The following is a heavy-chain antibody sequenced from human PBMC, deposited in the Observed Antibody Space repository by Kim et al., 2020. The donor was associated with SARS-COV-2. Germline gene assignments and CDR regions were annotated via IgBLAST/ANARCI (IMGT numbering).Heavy chain of an antibody. D-gene: IGHD6-6*01. J-gene: IGHJ6*02. Sequence: ASVKVSCKVSGYTLTELSMHWVRQAPGKGLEWMGGFDPEDGETIYAQKFQGRVTMTEDTSTDTAYMELSSLRSEDTAVYYCATVVEYSSSASLYYYYYGMDVWGQGTTVTVSS. V-gene: IGHV1-24*01. CDR3: ATVVEYSSSASLYYYYYGMDV. CDR1: GYTLTELS. CDR2: FDPEDGET.